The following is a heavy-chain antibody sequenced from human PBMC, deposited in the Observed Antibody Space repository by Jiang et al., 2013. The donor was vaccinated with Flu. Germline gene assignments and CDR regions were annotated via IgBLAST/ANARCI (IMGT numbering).Heavy chain of an antibody. Sequence: KPGASVKVSCKASGYIFTNYYIHWVRQAPGQGLEWMGVINPSGGSTTYAQKFQGRVTVTRDTSTITVYMQLSSLRSEDTAVYYCARSYDSRDAFDIWGQGTMVTVSS. D-gene: IGHD3-3*01. J-gene: IGHJ3*02. V-gene: IGHV1-46*01. CDR3: ARSYDSRDAFDI. CDR2: INPSGGST. CDR1: GYIFTNYY.